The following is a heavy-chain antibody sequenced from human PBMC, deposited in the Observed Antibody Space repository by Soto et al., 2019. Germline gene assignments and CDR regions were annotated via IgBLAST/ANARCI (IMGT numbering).Heavy chain of an antibody. CDR1: GFTFRVYS. V-gene: IGHV3-48*01. CDR2: MTSDMKTI. Sequence: GSLRLSCAASGFTFRVYSMNWIRQAPGKGLEWVSYMTSDMKTIHYADSVKGRFTISRDNAKNLVYLQMTSLRVEDTAAYYCAKDVSVMAAAGSPLDYWGQGA. J-gene: IGHJ4*02. CDR3: AKDVSVMAAAGSPLDY. D-gene: IGHD2-8*01.